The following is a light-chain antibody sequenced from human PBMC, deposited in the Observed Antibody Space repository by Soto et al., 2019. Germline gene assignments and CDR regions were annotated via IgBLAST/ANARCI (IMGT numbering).Light chain of an antibody. V-gene: IGKV1-5*03. CDR2: TAS. CDR3: QQYNSYSRGT. CDR1: QNLNNW. Sequence: DIQMTQSPSTLSASVGDRVTITCRASQNLNNWLAWYQQKPGKVPKLLIYTASSLESGVPSRFSGSGSGTEFTLTITCLQPDDFATYYCQQYNSYSRGTFGQGTKVEIK. J-gene: IGKJ1*01.